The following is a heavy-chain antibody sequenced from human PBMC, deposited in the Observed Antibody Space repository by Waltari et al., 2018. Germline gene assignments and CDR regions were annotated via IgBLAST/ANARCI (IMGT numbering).Heavy chain of an antibody. J-gene: IGHJ4*02. CDR3: ARDIMPYVGGLDY. CDR1: GFTFSSYE. CDR2: ISSSGITI. V-gene: IGHV3-48*03. Sequence: EVQLVESGGGLVQPGGSLRLSCAASGFTFSSYEMNWVRQAPGKGLEWVSYISSSGITIYYADSVKGRFTISRDNAKNSLYLQMNSLRAEDTAVYYCARDIMPYVGGLDYWGQGTLVTVSS. D-gene: IGHD3-16*01.